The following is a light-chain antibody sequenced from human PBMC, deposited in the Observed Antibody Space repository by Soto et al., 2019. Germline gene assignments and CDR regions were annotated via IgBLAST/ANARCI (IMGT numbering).Light chain of an antibody. CDR1: QSISSC. Sequence: DIQMTQSPSTLSAPVGDRVTITCRASQSISSCLAWYQQKPGKAHKLLIYDAYSLATGVHSRFSGSRSGTEFTLTISSLQPDDFATYYCKQYDTFSGTFGPGTKVDIK. CDR3: KQYDTFSGT. J-gene: IGKJ1*01. CDR2: DAY. V-gene: IGKV1-5*01.